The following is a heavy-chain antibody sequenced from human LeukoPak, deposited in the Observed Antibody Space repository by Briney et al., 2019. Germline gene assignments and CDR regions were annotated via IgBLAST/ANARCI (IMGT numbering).Heavy chain of an antibody. CDR1: GGSFSLYS. CDR2: ISAYNGNT. CDR3: AYCSSTSCPDY. V-gene: IGHV1-18*01. D-gene: IGHD2-2*01. J-gene: IGHJ4*02. Sequence: ASVKVSCKTSGGSFSLYSLTWVRQAPGQGLEWMGWISAYNGNTNYAQKLQGRVTMTTDTSTSTAYMELRSLRSDDTAVYYCAYCSSTSCPDYWGQGTLVTVSS.